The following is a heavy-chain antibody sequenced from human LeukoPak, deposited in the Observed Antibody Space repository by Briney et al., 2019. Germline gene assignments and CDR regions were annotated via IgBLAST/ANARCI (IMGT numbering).Heavy chain of an antibody. CDR1: GYTFTSYD. CDR3: ARDTYNWNSFYYYYYMDV. J-gene: IGHJ6*03. Sequence: ASVKVSCKASGYTFTSYDINWVRQATGQGLEWMGWMNPNSGNTGYAQKFQGRVTITRNTSISTAYMELSSLRSEDTAVYYCARDTYNWNSFYYYYYMDVWGKGTTVTVSS. V-gene: IGHV1-8*03. CDR2: MNPNSGNT. D-gene: IGHD1-7*01.